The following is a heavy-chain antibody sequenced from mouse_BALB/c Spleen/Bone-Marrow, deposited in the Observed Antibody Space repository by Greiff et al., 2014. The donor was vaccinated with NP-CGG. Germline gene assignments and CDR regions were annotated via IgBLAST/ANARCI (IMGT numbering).Heavy chain of an antibody. J-gene: IGHJ4*01. CDR2: IYPGDGDT. D-gene: IGHD2-1*01. CDR3: ARGDGNYHFYAMDY. Sequence: VQLQQSGAELVRPGSSVKISCKASGYAFSSYWMNWVKQRPGQGLEWIGQIYPGDGDTNYNGRFKGKATLTADKSSSTAYMQLSSLTSEDSAVYFCARGDGNYHFYAMDYWGQGTSVTVSS. V-gene: IGHV1-80*01. CDR1: GYAFSSYW.